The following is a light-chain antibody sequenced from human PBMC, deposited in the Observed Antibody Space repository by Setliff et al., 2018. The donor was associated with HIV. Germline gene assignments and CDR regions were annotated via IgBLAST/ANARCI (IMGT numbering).Light chain of an antibody. J-gene: IGLJ3*02. CDR3: SSYTSSSTWV. V-gene: IGLV2-14*03. Sequence: QSVLTQPASVSGSPGQWITISCTGTSSDVGGLNYVSWYQQQPGKAPQLLIYDGITRPSGVSARFSASKSGNTASLTISGLQADDEADYYCSSYTSSSTWVCGGGTKVTVL. CDR2: DGI. CDR1: SSDVGGLNY.